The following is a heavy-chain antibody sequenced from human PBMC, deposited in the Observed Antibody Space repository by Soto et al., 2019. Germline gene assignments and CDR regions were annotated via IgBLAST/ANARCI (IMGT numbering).Heavy chain of an antibody. Sequence: QVQLVESGGGVVQPGRSLRLSCAASGFTFSSYAMHWVRQAPGKGLEWVAVISYGGSNKYYADSVKGRFTISRDNAKNTLYLQMNSLRAEDKAVYYCGRPYYDFLSGYPPGYFGLWGRGTLVT. J-gene: IGHJ2*01. CDR1: GFTFSSYA. V-gene: IGHV3-30-3*01. CDR3: GRPYYDFLSGYPPGYFGL. CDR2: ISYGGSNK. D-gene: IGHD3-3*01.